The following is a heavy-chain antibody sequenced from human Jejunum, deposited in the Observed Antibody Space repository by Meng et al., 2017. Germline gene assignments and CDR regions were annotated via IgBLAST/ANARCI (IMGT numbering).Heavy chain of an antibody. V-gene: IGHV4-31*01. Sequence: QESEPGPVKPHQTLSRTCAVSAASMSSGNYYWTWIRQHPGKGLEWIGYIYYSGSTYYNPSLQSLVTISIDMSENQFSLKLTSVTAADTAVYYCARVNWTSSYWYFDLWGRGTLVTVSS. J-gene: IGHJ2*01. CDR2: IYYSGST. D-gene: IGHD1-1*01. CDR3: ARVNWTSSYWYFDL. CDR1: AASMSSGNYY.